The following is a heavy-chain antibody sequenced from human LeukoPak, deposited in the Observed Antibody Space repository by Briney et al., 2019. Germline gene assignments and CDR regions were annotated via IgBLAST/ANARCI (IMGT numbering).Heavy chain of an antibody. CDR3: ARGRGQATVTIFAY. D-gene: IGHD4-17*01. Sequence: SQTLSLTCTVSGGSISSGGYYWSWIRQHPGKGLEWFGYIYYSGSTYSNPSLKSRVTISLDTSKNQFSLKLSSVPAADTAVYYCARGRGQATVTIFAYWGQGTLVTVSS. CDR1: GGSISSGGYY. V-gene: IGHV4-31*03. J-gene: IGHJ4*02. CDR2: IYYSGST.